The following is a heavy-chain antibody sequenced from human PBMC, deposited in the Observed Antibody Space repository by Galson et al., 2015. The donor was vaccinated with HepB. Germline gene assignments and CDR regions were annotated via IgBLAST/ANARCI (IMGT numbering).Heavy chain of an antibody. Sequence: SLRLSCAASGFTFSNAWMSWVRQAPGKGLEWVSSISSSSSYIYYADSVKGRFTISRDNAKNSLYLQMNSLRAEDTAVYYCARVAQQLAHEGVDYWGQGTLVTVSS. D-gene: IGHD6-13*01. J-gene: IGHJ4*02. CDR1: GFTFSNAW. CDR2: ISSSSSYI. CDR3: ARVAQQLAHEGVDY. V-gene: IGHV3-21*01.